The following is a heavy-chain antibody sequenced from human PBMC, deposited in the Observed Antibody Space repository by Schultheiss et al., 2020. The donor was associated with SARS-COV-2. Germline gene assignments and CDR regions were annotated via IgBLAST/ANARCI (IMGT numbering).Heavy chain of an antibody. CDR1: GFTFTSYS. CDR3: VKEGEEMGTS. CDR2: ITSGSTDI. Sequence: GGSLRLSCTTSGFTFTSYSMNWVRQAPGKGLEWISSITSGSTDIQYAASVKGRFTISRDNAKSALYMEMSSLRADDTAVYYCVKEGEEMGTSWGQGTLVTVSS. J-gene: IGHJ4*02. D-gene: IGHD5-24*01. V-gene: IGHV3-21*04.